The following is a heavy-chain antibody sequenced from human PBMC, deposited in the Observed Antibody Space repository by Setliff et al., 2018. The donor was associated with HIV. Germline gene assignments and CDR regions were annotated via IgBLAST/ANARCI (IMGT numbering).Heavy chain of an antibody. CDR2: MSYDGNNK. Sequence: PGGSLRLSCAASGFIFSSYAMHWVRQAPGKGLEWVAVMSYDGNNKYYADSVKGRFTISRDNSKNTLFLQMNSLRPEDTAVYYCAKVGGSGSYYKADKFDYWGQGTLVTV. CDR3: AKVGGSGSYYKADKFDY. D-gene: IGHD3-10*01. V-gene: IGHV3-30*01. CDR1: GFIFSSYA. J-gene: IGHJ4*02.